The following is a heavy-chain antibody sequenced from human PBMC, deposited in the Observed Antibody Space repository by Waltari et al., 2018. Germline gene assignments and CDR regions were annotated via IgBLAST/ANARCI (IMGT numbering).Heavy chain of an antibody. V-gene: IGHV3-30*03. CDR1: GFSFGAYG. D-gene: IGHD6-19*01. CDR3: ARKGGRVAVAGMGY. CDR2: TLKEETIN. Sequence: QVHLVESGGGVVQPGNSIRLSCVASGFSFGAYGMNWVRQAPGKGLQWLVFTLKEETINSYADSVKGRFTSSRDNARNILYLQMDSLREDDTAVYYCARKGGRVAVAGMGYWGRGTLVTVSS. J-gene: IGHJ4*02.